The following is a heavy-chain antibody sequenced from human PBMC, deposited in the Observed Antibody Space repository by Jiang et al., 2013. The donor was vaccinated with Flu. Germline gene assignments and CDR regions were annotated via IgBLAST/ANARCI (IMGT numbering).Heavy chain of an antibody. D-gene: IGHD3-10*01. J-gene: IGHJ6*04. CDR2: IYHSGST. CDR1: GGSISSSNW. Sequence: GPGLVKPSGTLSLTCAVSGGSISSSNWWSWVRQPPGKGLEWIGEIYHSGSTNYNPSLKSRVTISVDKSKNQFSLKLSSVTAADTAVYYCARGGRPGGQYYYGSGPSYYYYGMDVWGKGTTVTVSS. CDR3: ARGGRPGGQYYYGSGPSYYYYGMDV. V-gene: IGHV4-4*02.